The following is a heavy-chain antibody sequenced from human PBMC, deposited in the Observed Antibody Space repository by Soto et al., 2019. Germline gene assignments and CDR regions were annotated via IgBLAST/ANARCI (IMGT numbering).Heavy chain of an antibody. CDR3: ASGIQLWLRRINNGYSG. V-gene: IGHV1-69*13. Sequence: KKSGASVKVSCKAPGGTFSTYAISWVRQAPGQGLEWMGGIIPMFGTANYAQRFQDRVTITADESTNTVYMELSSLRSEDTAVYFCASGIQLWLRRINNGYSGWGQGTLVTVSS. CDR2: IIPMFGTA. CDR1: GGTFSTYA. D-gene: IGHD5-18*01. J-gene: IGHJ4*02.